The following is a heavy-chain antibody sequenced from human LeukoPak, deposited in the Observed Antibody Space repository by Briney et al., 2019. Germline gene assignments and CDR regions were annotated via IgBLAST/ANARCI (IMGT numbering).Heavy chain of an antibody. CDR2: ISETGTTI. CDR1: GFIFSDYY. V-gene: IGHV3-11*04. D-gene: IGHD1-26*01. CDR3: ARETGTYLGP. J-gene: IGHJ5*02. Sequence: PGGSLRLSCAASGFIFSDYYVTWLRQAPGKGLEWISYISETGTTIYYADSVKGRFTISRDNAKNSLYLQMNSLRAEDTAVYYCARETGTYLGPWGQGTLVTVSS.